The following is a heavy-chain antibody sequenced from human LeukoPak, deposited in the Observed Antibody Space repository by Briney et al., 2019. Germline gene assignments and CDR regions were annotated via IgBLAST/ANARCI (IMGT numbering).Heavy chain of an antibody. CDR3: ARDQPSPEDYYYYGMDV. CDR1: GGSINNYY. Sequence: KPSETLSLTCTVSGGSINNYYWSWVRQPPGKGLEWIGYIFYSGSTKYAPSLQSRVTISLDTSRDQFSLKLTSVTAADTAVYYCARDQPSPEDYYYYGMDVWGQGTTVTVSS. CDR2: IFYSGST. J-gene: IGHJ6*02. V-gene: IGHV4-59*12.